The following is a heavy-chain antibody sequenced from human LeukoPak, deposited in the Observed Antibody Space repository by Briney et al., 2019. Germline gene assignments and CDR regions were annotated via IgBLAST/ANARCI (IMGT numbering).Heavy chain of an antibody. Sequence: GGSLRLSCAASGFAVSSNFMTWVRQAPGKGLEWVSVIYSDGTTYYAASVKGRFTISRDNSKNPLYLQMNSLRAEDTAVYYCARHQLSSYYGMDVWGQGTTVTVSS. V-gene: IGHV3-53*01. CDR2: IYSDGTT. D-gene: IGHD2-2*01. CDR1: GFAVSSNF. J-gene: IGHJ6*02. CDR3: ARHQLSSYYGMDV.